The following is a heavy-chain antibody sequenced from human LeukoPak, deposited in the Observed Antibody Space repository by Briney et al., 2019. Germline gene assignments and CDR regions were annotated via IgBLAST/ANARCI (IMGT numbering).Heavy chain of an antibody. CDR3: ARDGYSSSWFEDY. CDR2: MRRDGNE. V-gene: IGHV3-7*03. D-gene: IGHD6-13*01. J-gene: IGHJ4*02. CDR1: GFTFSTYW. Sequence: PGGSLRLSCSASGFTFSTYWMSWVRQAPGKGLEWVANMRRDGNEIYLDSVRGRFTISRDNAKNSLYLQMNSLRAEDTAVYYCARDGYSSSWFEDYWGQGTLVTVSS.